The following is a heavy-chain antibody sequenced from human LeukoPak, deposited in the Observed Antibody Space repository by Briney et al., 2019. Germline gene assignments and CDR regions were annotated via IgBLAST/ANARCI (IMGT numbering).Heavy chain of an antibody. J-gene: IGHJ4*02. CDR1: GYTFTGYY. Sequence: ASVKVSCKASGYTFTGYYMHWVRQAPGQGLEWMGWINPNSGGTNYAQKFQGRVTMTRDTSISTAYMELSRLRSDDTAVYYCARLGGLGYCSSTSCYTWEFDYWGQGTLVTVSS. D-gene: IGHD2-2*02. V-gene: IGHV1-2*02. CDR3: ARLGGLGYCSSTSCYTWEFDY. CDR2: INPNSGGT.